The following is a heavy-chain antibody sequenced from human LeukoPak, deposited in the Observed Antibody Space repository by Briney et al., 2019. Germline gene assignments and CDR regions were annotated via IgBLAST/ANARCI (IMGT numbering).Heavy chain of an antibody. D-gene: IGHD4-23*01. V-gene: IGHV3-48*02. J-gene: IGHJ4*02. CDR3: AGDLNAVVTLGY. Sequence: GSPRLSCAAPGFSLRNSVMSWVRPAPGEGVGWVSYISTSGSTIYYADSVKGRFTISRDNAKNSLYLQMNSLRDEDTAVYYCAGDLNAVVTLGYWGQGTLVTVSS. CDR1: GFSLRNSV. CDR2: ISTSGSTI.